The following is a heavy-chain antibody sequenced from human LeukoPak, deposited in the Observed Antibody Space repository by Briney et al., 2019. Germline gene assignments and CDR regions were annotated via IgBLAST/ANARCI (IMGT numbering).Heavy chain of an antibody. CDR1: GFTFSSYS. CDR2: ISSSSSYI. Sequence: GGSLRLSCAASGFTFSSYSMNWVRQAPGKGLEWVSSISSSSSYIYYADSVKGRFTISRDNAKNSLYLQMNSLRAEDTAVYYCASEVDILTGYWWGQGTLVTVSS. CDR3: ASEVDILTGYW. V-gene: IGHV3-21*01. J-gene: IGHJ4*02. D-gene: IGHD3-9*01.